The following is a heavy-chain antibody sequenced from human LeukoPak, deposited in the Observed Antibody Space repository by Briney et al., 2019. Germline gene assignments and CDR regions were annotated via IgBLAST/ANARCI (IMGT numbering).Heavy chain of an antibody. D-gene: IGHD3-10*01. CDR2: INHSGST. Sequence: PSETLSLTCAVYGGSFSGYYWSWIRQPPGKGLEWIGEINHSGSTNYNPSLMSRVTISVDTSKNRFSLKLSSVTAADTAVYFCARQNYGSAPLRYWGQGTLVTVSS. V-gene: IGHV4-34*01. CDR3: ARQNYGSAPLRY. J-gene: IGHJ4*02. CDR1: GGSFSGYY.